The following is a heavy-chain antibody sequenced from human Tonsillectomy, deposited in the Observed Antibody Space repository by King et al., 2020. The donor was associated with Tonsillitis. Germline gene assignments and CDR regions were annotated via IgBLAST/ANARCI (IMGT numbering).Heavy chain of an antibody. J-gene: IGHJ1*01. CDR1: GFTFSNYA. D-gene: IGHD6-13*01. CDR2: ITCSGGST. Sequence: VQLVESGGGLVQPGGSLRLSCAASGFTFSNYAMSWVRQAPGKGLEWGSAITCSGGSTYYADSVKGRFTISRDNSKNTLYLQMNSLRAEDTAVYYCAKDDAAANFQHWGQGTLVTVSS. CDR3: AKDDAAANFQH. V-gene: IGHV3-23*04.